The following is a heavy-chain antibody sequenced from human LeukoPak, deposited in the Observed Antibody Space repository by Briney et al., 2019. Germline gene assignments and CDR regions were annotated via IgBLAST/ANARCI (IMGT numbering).Heavy chain of an antibody. J-gene: IGHJ5*02. CDR3: AKGGWIQLWQTHIENWFDP. D-gene: IGHD5-18*01. CDR1: GFTFSSYA. Sequence: RPGGSLRLSCAASGFTFSSYAMSWVRQAPGKGLEWVSAISGSGGSTYYADSVKGRFTISRDNSKNTLYLQMNSLRAEDTAVYYCAKGGWIQLWQTHIENWFDPWGQGTLVTVSS. CDR2: ISGSGGST. V-gene: IGHV3-23*01.